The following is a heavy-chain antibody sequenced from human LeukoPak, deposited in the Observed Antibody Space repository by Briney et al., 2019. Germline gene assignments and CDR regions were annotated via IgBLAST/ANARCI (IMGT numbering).Heavy chain of an antibody. D-gene: IGHD2-2*01. CDR1: GNSW. J-gene: IGHJ4*02. CDR2: INGDGSWT. V-gene: IGHV3-74*01. CDR3: VSFYETY. Sequence: GGSLRLSCAASGNSWMHWVRQAPGKGLVWVSHINGDGSWTTYADSVKGRFTISKDNAKNTVYLQMNNLRAEDTAVYHCVSFYETYWGQGTLVTVSS.